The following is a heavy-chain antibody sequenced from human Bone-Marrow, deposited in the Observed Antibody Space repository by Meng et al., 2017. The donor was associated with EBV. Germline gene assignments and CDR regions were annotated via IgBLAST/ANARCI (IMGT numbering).Heavy chain of an antibody. J-gene: IGHJ4*02. CDR3: ARESGRGYTPDY. CDR2: FLPILGAP. CDR1: GGSFRGSA. Sequence: VQVVQSGPRVKRAGSSVKVSWKASGGSFRGSAISWVLQAPGQGLEWMGGFLPILGAPNYAETFQDRVTITADESTSTAYMELSSLRPDDTAVYYCARESGRGYTPDYWGQGTLVTVSS. D-gene: IGHD3-10*01. V-gene: IGHV1-69*01.